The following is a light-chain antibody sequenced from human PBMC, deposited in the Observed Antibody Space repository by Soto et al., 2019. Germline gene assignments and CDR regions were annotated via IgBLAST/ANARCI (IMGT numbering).Light chain of an antibody. CDR1: QTISSW. V-gene: IGKV1-5*03. CDR2: KAS. J-gene: IGKJ1*01. Sequence: DIQMTQSPSTLSGSVGDRVTITCRASQTISSWLAWYQQKPGKAPKLLIYKASTLKSGVPSRFSGSGSGTEFTLTISSLQPDDCATDYCQHYISDSEGFGQGTKVDIK. CDR3: QHYISDSEG.